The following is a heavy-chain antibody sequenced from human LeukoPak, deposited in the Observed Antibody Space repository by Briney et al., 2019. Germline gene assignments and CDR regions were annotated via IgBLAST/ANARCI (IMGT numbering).Heavy chain of an antibody. CDR3: TTYKGQYSGYEGVDY. V-gene: IGHV3-49*04. CDR2: IRSNAYGGTT. D-gene: IGHD5-12*01. Sequence: GGSLRLSCTASGFTFGDYAMRWVRQAPGKGLEWVGFIRSNAYGGTTEYAASVKGRFTISRDDSNIIAYLQMNSLKTEDTAVYYCTTYKGQYSGYEGVDYWGQGTLVTVSS. J-gene: IGHJ4*02. CDR1: GFTFGDYA.